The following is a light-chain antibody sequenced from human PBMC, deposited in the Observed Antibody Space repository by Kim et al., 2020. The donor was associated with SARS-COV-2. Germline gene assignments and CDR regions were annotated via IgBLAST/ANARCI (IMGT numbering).Light chain of an antibody. J-gene: IGLJ2*01. CDR1: SASIASNY. CDR2: ADN. Sequence: GTPFTLPRTRRSASIASNYVPWYPQRPGTAPTTVIYADNQRPSGVPDRFSGSIDSSSNSASLTISGLKTEDEADYYCQSYDSSNVVFGGGTQLTVL. CDR3: QSYDSSNVV. V-gene: IGLV6-57*03.